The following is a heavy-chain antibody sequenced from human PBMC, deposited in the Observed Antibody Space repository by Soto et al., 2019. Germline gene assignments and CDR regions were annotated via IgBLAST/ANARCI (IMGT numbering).Heavy chain of an antibody. CDR2: INPSGGST. CDR1: GYTFTSYF. D-gene: IGHD5-12*01. J-gene: IGHJ4*02. V-gene: IGHV1-46*03. Sequence: ASVKVSCKASGYTFTSYFMHWVRQAPGQGLEWMGIINPSGGSTSYAQKFQGRVTMTRDTSTTTVYMELSSLRSEDTAVYYCSRGYSGYAPFDYWGQGTLVTVSS. CDR3: SRGYSGYAPFDY.